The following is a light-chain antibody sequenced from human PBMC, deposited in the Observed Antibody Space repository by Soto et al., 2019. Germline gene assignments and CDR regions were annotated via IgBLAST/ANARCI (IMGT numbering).Light chain of an antibody. CDR3: CSYAGSATWV. CDR1: SSDVGSYNL. J-gene: IGLJ3*02. CDR2: EVT. Sequence: QSALTQPASVSVSPGQSITISCTGTSSDVGSYNLVSWYQQHPGKAPKLMIYEVTKRPSGVSNRFSGSKSDNTASLTISGLQAEDEADYYCCSYAGSATWVFGGGTKLTVL. V-gene: IGLV2-23*02.